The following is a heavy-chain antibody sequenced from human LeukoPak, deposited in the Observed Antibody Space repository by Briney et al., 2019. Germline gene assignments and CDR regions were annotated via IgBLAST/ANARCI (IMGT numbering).Heavy chain of an antibody. J-gene: IGHJ5*02. V-gene: IGHV1-69*13. CDR3: ARGKAIFGVINWFDP. CDR2: IIPIFGTA. D-gene: IGHD3-3*01. Sequence: GASVKVSCKASGGTFSSYAISWVRQAPGQGLEWMGGIIPIFGTANYAQKFQGRVTITADESTSTAYMELSSLRSEDTAVYYCARGKAIFGVINWFDPWGQGTLVTVSS. CDR1: GGTFSSYA.